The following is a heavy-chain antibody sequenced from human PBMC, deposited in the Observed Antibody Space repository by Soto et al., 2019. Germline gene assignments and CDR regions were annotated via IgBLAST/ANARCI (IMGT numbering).Heavy chain of an antibody. D-gene: IGHD4-17*01. Sequence: PGESLKLSCKGSGYTFTTYWIGWVRQTPGKGLEWMGIFYPGDSDSRYSPSFRGQVTFSVDKSVSTAYLQWSSLKASDTAIYYCTRHMKSTMTTYGFDIWGQGTKVTVSS. CDR2: FYPGDSDS. CDR1: GYTFTTYW. J-gene: IGHJ3*02. V-gene: IGHV5-51*01. CDR3: TRHMKSTMTTYGFDI.